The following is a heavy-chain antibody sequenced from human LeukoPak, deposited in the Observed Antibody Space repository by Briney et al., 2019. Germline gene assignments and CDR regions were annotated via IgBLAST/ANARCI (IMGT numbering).Heavy chain of an antibody. CDR3: ARGQYCSTTTCYSARRYFDF. V-gene: IGHV4-34*01. CDR1: GGAFSNYF. J-gene: IGHJ4*02. CDR2: INDSGST. D-gene: IGHD2-2*01. Sequence: YPSETLSLTCAVSGGAFSNYFWTWIRQPPGKGLEWIAEINDSGSTNSNSSLRSRVAISLDTSKNQFSLRLTSVTAADTAVYYCARGQYCSTTTCYSARRYFDFWGQGTLVTVSS.